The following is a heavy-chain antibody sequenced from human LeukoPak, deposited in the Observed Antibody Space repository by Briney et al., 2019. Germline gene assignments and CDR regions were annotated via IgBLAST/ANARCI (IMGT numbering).Heavy chain of an antibody. V-gene: IGHV3-30*01. CDR2: ISYDGSNK. Sequence: GGSLRLSRAASGFTFSSYATHWGRQAPGEGLEWVAVISYDGSNKYYADSVKGRFTISRDNSKNMLYLQMNSLRAEDTAVYYCARVWWELLDYWGQGTMVTVSS. CDR3: ARVWWELLDY. J-gene: IGHJ4*02. CDR1: GFTFSSYA. D-gene: IGHD1-26*01.